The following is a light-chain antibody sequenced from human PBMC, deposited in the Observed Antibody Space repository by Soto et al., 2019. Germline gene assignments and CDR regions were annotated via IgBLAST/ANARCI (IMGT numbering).Light chain of an antibody. CDR3: QQRSNWPPEIT. Sequence: EIVMTQSPVTLSVSPGERVTLSCRASQSVSSNLAWYQQKPGQAPSLLIYGAFTRATGIPARFSGTGSGTDFTLTISSLEPEDFALYYCQQRSNWPPEITFGQGTRLEIK. CDR2: GAF. V-gene: IGKV3-11*01. CDR1: QSVSSN. J-gene: IGKJ5*01.